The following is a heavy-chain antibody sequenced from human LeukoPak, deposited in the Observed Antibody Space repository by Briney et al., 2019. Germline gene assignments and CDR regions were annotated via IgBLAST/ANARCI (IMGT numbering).Heavy chain of an antibody. CDR3: ARAVIAAAEYNWFDP. CDR2: INHSGST. CDR1: GGSFSGYY. D-gene: IGHD6-13*01. Sequence: SETLSLTCAVYGGSFSGYYWSWIRQPPGKGLEWIGEINHSGSTNYNPPLKSRVTISVDTSKNQFSLKLSSVTAADTAVYYCARAVIAAAEYNWFDPWGQGTLVTVSS. V-gene: IGHV4-34*01. J-gene: IGHJ5*02.